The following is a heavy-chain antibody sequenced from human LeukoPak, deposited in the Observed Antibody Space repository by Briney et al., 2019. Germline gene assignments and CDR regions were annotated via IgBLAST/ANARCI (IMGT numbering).Heavy chain of an antibody. J-gene: IGHJ4*02. CDR3: ARYSSSGKGDY. Sequence: SETLTLTCSVSGYSISSGYNWGWIRQPPGKGLEWIGNIYHGGSTYYNSSLKSRVTMSVDTSKNQFSLQLSSVTAADTAVYYCARYSSSGKGDYWGQGTLVTVSS. CDR2: IYHGGST. CDR1: GYSISSGYN. V-gene: IGHV4-38-2*01. D-gene: IGHD6-13*01.